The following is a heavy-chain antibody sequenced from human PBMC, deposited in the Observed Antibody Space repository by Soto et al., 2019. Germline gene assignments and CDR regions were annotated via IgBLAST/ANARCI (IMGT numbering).Heavy chain of an antibody. CDR2: ISGSGGST. V-gene: IGHV3-23*01. CDR1: GFTFSSYA. D-gene: IGHD3-10*01. Sequence: EVQLLESGGGLVQPGGSLRLSCAASGFTFSSYAMSWVRQAPGKGLEWVSAISGSGGSTYYADSVKGRFTISRDNSKNTLYLQMNSLRAQDTDVDHCAKDGRRFGESGNHCGVVRDFDYWGHGTLVTVFS. J-gene: IGHJ4*01. CDR3: AKDGRRFGESGNHCGVVRDFDY.